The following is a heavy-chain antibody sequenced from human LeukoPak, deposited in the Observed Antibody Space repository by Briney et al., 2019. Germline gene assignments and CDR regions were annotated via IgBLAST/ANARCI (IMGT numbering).Heavy chain of an antibody. CDR3: ARALRYFDPYDY. CDR1: GFTFSSYA. V-gene: IGHV3-30*04. D-gene: IGHD3-9*01. J-gene: IGHJ4*02. CDR2: ISYDGRNK. Sequence: GGSLRLSCAASGFTFSSYAIHWVRQAPGKGLEWVAVISYDGRNKYYADSVKGRFTISRDNSKNTLYLQMNSLRAEDTAVYYCARALRYFDPYDYWGQGTLVTVSS.